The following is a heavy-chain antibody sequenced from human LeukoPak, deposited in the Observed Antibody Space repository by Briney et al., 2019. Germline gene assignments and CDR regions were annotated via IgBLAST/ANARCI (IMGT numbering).Heavy chain of an antibody. CDR3: ARSAVRYNWNNRYYFDY. CDR2: IYYSGST. CDR1: GGSIGSYH. V-gene: IGHV4-59*08. J-gene: IGHJ4*02. D-gene: IGHD1/OR15-1a*01. Sequence: PSETLSLTCSVSGGSIGSYHWSWIRQPPGKGLEWIGYIYYSGSTNYNPSLKSRVTISVDTSKNQFSLKLSSVTAADTAVYYCARSAVRYNWNNRYYFDYWGQGTLVTVSS.